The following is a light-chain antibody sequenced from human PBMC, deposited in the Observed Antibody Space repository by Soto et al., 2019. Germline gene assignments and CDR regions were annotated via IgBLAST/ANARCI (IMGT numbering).Light chain of an antibody. J-gene: IGKJ5*01. CDR1: QSVDIY. Sequence: ETVLTQSPATLSLSPGERATLSCRASQSVDIYLAWYQQKPGQAPRLLIYDASNRATGIPARFSGSGSGTDFTLTISILEPEDFALYYCQQRKSWPPLTFGQGTRLEIK. CDR2: DAS. CDR3: QQRKSWPPLT. V-gene: IGKV3-11*01.